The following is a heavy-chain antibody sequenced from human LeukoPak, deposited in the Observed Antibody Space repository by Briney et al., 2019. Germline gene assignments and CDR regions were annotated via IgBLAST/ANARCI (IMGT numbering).Heavy chain of an antibody. V-gene: IGHV3-30*04. J-gene: IGHJ4*02. CDR2: ISYDGSNK. CDR1: GFTFSSYA. Sequence: PGGSLRLSCAASGFTFSSYAMHWVHHAPGKGLEWVAVISYDGSNKYYADSVKGRFTISRDNSKNTLYLQMNSLRAEDTAVYYCARIRAVADDDYWGQGTLVTVSS. D-gene: IGHD6-19*01. CDR3: ARIRAVADDDY.